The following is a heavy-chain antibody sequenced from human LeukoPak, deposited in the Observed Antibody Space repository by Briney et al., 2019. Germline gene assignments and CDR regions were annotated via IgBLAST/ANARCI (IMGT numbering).Heavy chain of an antibody. CDR1: GGSISSGDYY. J-gene: IGHJ5*02. CDR2: IYYSGST. Sequence: SETLSLTCTVSGGSISSGDYYWSWIRQPPGKGLEWIGYIYYSGSTYYNPSLKSRVTISVDTSKNQFSLKLSSVTAADTAVYYCAREGVWDSIPNWFDPWGQGTLVTVSS. CDR3: AREGVWDSIPNWFDP. V-gene: IGHV4-30-4*08. D-gene: IGHD1-26*01.